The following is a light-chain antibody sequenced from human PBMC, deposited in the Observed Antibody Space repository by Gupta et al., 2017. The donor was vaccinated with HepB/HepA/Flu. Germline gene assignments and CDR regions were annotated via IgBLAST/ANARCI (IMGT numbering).Light chain of an antibody. Sequence: QSALTQPASVSGSPGQSITISCAGTTSDIGGYNYVSWYQHHPAKASKLIIYDVTNRPPGVSNRFSGSKSGNTASLTISGLQAEDESYYYCSSYTNTNTWLFGGGTRLTVL. CDR2: DVT. CDR3: SSYTNTNTWL. CDR1: TSDIGGYNY. V-gene: IGLV2-14*03. J-gene: IGLJ3*02.